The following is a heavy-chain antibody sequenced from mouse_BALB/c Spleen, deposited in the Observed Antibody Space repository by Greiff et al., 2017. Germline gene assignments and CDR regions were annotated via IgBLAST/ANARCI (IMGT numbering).Heavy chain of an antibody. Sequence: VQLQQSGPGLVKPSQSLSLTCSVTGYSITSGYYWNWIRQFPGNKLEWMGYISYDGSNNYNPSLKNRISITRDTSKNQFFLKLNSVTTEDTATYYCARDDTTVVPFDYWGQGTTLTVSS. J-gene: IGHJ2*01. D-gene: IGHD1-1*01. CDR3: ARDDTTVVPFDY. CDR2: ISYDGSN. V-gene: IGHV3-6*02. CDR1: GYSITSGYY.